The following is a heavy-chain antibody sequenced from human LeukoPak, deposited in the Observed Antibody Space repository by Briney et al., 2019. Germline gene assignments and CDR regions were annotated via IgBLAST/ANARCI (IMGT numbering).Heavy chain of an antibody. V-gene: IGHV3-30*02. CDR3: AKVEVVGTTDYWYFDL. Sequence: GGSLRLSCAAFGFMFSSYGMHWVRQAPGKGLEWVAFTRHDGSNKYYADSVKGRFTISRDNSKNTLYLQMNSLRAEDTAVYYCAKVEVVGTTDYWYFDLWGRGTLVTVSS. CDR1: GFMFSSYG. J-gene: IGHJ2*01. D-gene: IGHD1-26*01. CDR2: TRHDGSNK.